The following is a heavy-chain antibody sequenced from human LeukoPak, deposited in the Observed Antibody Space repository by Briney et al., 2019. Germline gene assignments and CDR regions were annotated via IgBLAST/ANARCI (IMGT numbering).Heavy chain of an antibody. J-gene: IGHJ4*02. V-gene: IGHV3-49*03. D-gene: IGHD3-22*01. CDR3: ARANSFDSSGYYFDY. CDR1: GFTFGNYA. Sequence: GRSLRLSCTASGFTFGNYALSWFRQAPGKGLEGVAFIRSKTYRGTTEYAASVKGRFTISRDDSKSIAYLQMNSLKTEDTAVYYCARANSFDSSGYYFDYWGQGTLVTVSS. CDR2: IRSKTYRGTT.